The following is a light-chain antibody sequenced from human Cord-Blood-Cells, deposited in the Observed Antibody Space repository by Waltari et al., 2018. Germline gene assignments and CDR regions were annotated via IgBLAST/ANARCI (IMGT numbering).Light chain of an antibody. Sequence: DIVMTQSPDSLAGSLGERATISCKSSQSVLYSSNHMNYLTWYQQKPGQPAKQHIYWASTRGYGVPDRFSGSGSGTDFALTISSLQAEDVAVYYCQQYYSTPWTFGQGTKVEIK. J-gene: IGKJ1*01. CDR2: WAS. CDR3: QQYYSTPWT. V-gene: IGKV4-1*01. CDR1: QSVLYSSNHMNY.